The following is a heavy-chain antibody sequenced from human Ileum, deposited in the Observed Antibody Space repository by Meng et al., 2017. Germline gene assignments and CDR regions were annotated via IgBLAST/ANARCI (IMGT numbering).Heavy chain of an antibody. CDR3: ATRGGGDCSGGSCYHY. D-gene: IGHD2-15*01. Sequence: ASVKVSCKASGYTFTAYIMHWVRQAPGQRLEWMGWINAGNGNTKYSQKFQGRVTITRDTSASAAYMELSSLTSEDTAVYYCATRGGGDCSGGSCYHYWGQGTLVTVSS. CDR2: INAGNGNT. CDR1: GYTFTAYI. J-gene: IGHJ4*02. V-gene: IGHV1-3*01.